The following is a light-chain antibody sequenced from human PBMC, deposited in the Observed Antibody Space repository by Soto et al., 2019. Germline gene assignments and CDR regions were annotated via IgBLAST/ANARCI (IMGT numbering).Light chain of an antibody. Sequence: EIVLTQSPATLSLSPGERATLSCRASQSVTTYLAWYQKKPGQAPRLLXYDASSRATGIPARFSGSGSGTELTLTISSLQSEDFAVYYCQQYNNWPPITFGQGTRLEIK. CDR1: QSVTTY. J-gene: IGKJ5*01. V-gene: IGKV3D-15*01. CDR2: DAS. CDR3: QQYNNWPPIT.